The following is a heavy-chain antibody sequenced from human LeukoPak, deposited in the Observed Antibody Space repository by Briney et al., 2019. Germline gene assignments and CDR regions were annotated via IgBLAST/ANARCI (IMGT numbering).Heavy chain of an antibody. CDR1: GFTFSGSA. CDR2: IRSKANSYAT. V-gene: IGHV3-73*01. D-gene: IGHD3-9*01. CDR3: FCPLTPAYDIDY. Sequence: GGSLRLSCAASGFTFSGSAMPWVRQASGKGLEWVGRIRSKANSYATAYAASVKGRFTISRDDSKNTAYLQMNSLKTEDTAVYYFFCPLTPAYDIDYWGQGTLVTVSS. J-gene: IGHJ4*02.